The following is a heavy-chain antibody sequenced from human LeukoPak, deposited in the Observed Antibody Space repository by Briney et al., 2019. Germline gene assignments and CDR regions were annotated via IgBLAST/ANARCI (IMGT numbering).Heavy chain of an antibody. CDR1: GYTFTGYY. D-gene: IGHD3-22*01. Sequence: GASVKVSCKASGYTFTGYYMHWVRQAPGQGLEWMGWINPNSGGKHYAQKFQGRVTMTRDTSISTAYMELSRLRPDDTAVYYCARSFGPYYYDSSGMRWGFQHWGQGTLVTVSS. V-gene: IGHV1-2*02. CDR3: ARSFGPYYYDSSGMRWGFQH. J-gene: IGHJ1*01. CDR2: INPNSGGK.